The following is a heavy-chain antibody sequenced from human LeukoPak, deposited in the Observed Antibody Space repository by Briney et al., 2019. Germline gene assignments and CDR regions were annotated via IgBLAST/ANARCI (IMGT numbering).Heavy chain of an antibody. V-gene: IGHV4-59*01. CDR3: ARDGKIAAAVHRDNWFDP. J-gene: IGHJ5*02. D-gene: IGHD6-13*01. Sequence: SETLSLTCTVSGGSISSYYWSWIRQPPGKGLEWIGYIYYSGSTNYNPSLKSRVTISVDTSKNQFSLKLSSVTAADTAVYYCARDGKIAAAVHRDNWFDPWGQGTLVTVSS. CDR1: GGSISSYY. CDR2: IYYSGST.